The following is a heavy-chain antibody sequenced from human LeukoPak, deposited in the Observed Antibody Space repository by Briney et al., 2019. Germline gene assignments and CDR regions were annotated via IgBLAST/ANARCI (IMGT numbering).Heavy chain of an antibody. J-gene: IGHJ2*01. V-gene: IGHV5-51*01. CDR2: IFPGDSDT. Sequence: GESLKISCKGSGYTFTNYWIGWVRQMPGEGLEWMGIIFPGDSDTRYSPSFEGQVTISANKPITPAYLQWSSLKASDTAMYYCVRRDGGANYWYFDVWGRGTLVTVSS. CDR3: VRRDGGANYWYFDV. CDR1: GYTFTNYW. D-gene: IGHD2-15*01.